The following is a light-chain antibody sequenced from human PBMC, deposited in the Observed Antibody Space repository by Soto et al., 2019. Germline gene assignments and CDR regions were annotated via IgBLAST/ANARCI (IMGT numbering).Light chain of an antibody. CDR2: EVS. J-gene: IGLJ3*02. Sequence: QSALTQPPSASGSPGQSVTISCTGTINDVGGYNYVSWYQQLPGKAPKLMIFEVSKRPSGVPDRFSGSKSGNTASLTVSGLQAEDEADYCCSSYAGSNNLGVFGGGTQLTVL. V-gene: IGLV2-8*01. CDR1: INDVGGYNY. CDR3: SSYAGSNNLGV.